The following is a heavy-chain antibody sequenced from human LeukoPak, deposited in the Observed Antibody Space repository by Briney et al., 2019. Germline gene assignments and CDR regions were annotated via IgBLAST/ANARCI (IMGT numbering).Heavy chain of an antibody. D-gene: IGHD3-9*01. CDR3: ARNPVLRYFDWLPNWFDP. Sequence: ASVKVPCKASGYTFTGYYMHWVRQAPGQGLEWMGWINPNSGGTNYAQKFQGRVTMTRDTSISTAYMELSRLRSDDTAVYYCARNPVLRYFDWLPNWFDPWGQGTLVTVSS. CDR2: INPNSGGT. V-gene: IGHV1-2*02. J-gene: IGHJ5*02. CDR1: GYTFTGYY.